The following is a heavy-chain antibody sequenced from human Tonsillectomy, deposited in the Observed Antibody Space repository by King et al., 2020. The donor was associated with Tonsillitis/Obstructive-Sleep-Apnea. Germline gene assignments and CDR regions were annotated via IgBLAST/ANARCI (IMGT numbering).Heavy chain of an antibody. V-gene: IGHV1-18*01. CDR2: ISAYNGDT. J-gene: IGHJ4*02. CDR1: GYTFTSYG. Sequence: QLVQSGAEVKKPGASVKVSCKASGYTFTSYGISWVRQAPGQGLEWMGWISAYNGDTNYEQKLQGRVTMTTDTSTSTAYMELRSLRSDDTAVYYCARDSMSHYFDSSTYYTFDYWGQGTLVTVSS. D-gene: IGHD3-22*01. CDR3: ARDSMSHYFDSSTYYTFDY.